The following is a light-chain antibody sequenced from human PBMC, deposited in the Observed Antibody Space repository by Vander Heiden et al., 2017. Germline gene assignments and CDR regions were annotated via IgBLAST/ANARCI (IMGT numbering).Light chain of an antibody. Sequence: EIEMTQSPSSLSASVGDRVTITCRASQSISSYLNWYQQKPGKAPKLLIYAASSLQSGVPSRFSGSGSGTDFTLTISSLQPEDFATYYCQQSYSTPLTFGHGTKVDIK. V-gene: IGKV1-39*01. CDR1: QSISSY. J-gene: IGKJ3*01. CDR3: QQSYSTPLT. CDR2: AAS.